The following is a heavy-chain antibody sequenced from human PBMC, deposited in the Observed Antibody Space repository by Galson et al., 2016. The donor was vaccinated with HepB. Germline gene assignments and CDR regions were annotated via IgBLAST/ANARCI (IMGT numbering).Heavy chain of an antibody. J-gene: IGHJ6*02. CDR2: IIPIFGTT. CDR1: GGTFSRYA. D-gene: IGHD2-2*01. CDR3: ARPQSPYCSSTNCFYYGMDL. V-gene: IGHV1-69*13. Sequence: SVKVSCKASGGTFSRYAISWVRQAPGQGLEWMGGIIPIFGTTNYAQKFQGRVTITADESTSTAYMELSSLRSEDTAVYYCARPQSPYCSSTNCFYYGMDLWGQVTTVTVSS.